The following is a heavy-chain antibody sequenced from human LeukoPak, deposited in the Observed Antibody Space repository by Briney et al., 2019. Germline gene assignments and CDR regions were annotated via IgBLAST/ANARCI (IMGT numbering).Heavy chain of an antibody. D-gene: IGHD6-19*01. V-gene: IGHV3-74*01. Sequence: GGSLRLSCAASGFTFSSYWMHWVRQAPGKGLVWVSRINSDGSSASYADSVKGRFTISRDNAKNTLYLQMNSLRAEDTAVYYCASVGIAVAPSDAFDIWGQGTMVTVSS. J-gene: IGHJ3*02. CDR3: ASVGIAVAPSDAFDI. CDR2: INSDGSSA. CDR1: GFTFSSYW.